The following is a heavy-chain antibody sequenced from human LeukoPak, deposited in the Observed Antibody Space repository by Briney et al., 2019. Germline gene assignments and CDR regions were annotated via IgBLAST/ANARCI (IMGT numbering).Heavy chain of an antibody. CDR2: IKQDGSEK. D-gene: IGHD6-19*01. J-gene: IGHJ6*03. V-gene: IGHV3-7*01. CDR3: ARDRPQQWLVRGQRGYYYYMDV. Sequence: GGSLRLSCAASGFTFSNYAMTWVRQAPGMGLEWVANIKQDGSEKYYVDSVKGRFTTSRDIAKNSLYLQMNSLRAEDTAVYYCARDRPQQWLVRGQRGYYYYMDVWGKGTTVTISS. CDR1: GFTFSNYA.